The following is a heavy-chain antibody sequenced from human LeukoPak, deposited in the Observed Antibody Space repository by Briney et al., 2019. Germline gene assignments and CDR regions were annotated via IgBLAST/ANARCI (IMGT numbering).Heavy chain of an antibody. CDR3: VRLVGGDIDY. CDR1: GGSFSGYY. V-gene: IGHV4-34*01. D-gene: IGHD5-12*01. Sequence: SETLSLTCAVYGGSFSGYYWSWIRQPPGKGLEWIGEINHSGSTNYNPSLKSRVTISVDTSKNQFSLQLNSVTPEDTAVYFCVRLVGGDIDYWGQGTLVTVSS. CDR2: INHSGST. J-gene: IGHJ4*02.